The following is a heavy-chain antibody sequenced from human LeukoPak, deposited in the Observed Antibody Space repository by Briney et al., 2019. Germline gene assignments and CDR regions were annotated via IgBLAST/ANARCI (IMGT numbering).Heavy chain of an antibody. D-gene: IGHD3-16*01. J-gene: IGHJ4*02. CDR1: GFTFSSYA. CDR3: ARWGDERKGDY. V-gene: IGHV3-33*08. Sequence: GRSLRLSCAASGFTFSSYAMHWVRQAPGKGLEWVAVIWYDGSNKYYADSVKGRFTISRDNSKNTLYLQMNSLRAEDTAVYYCARWGDERKGDYWGQGTLVTVSS. CDR2: IWYDGSNK.